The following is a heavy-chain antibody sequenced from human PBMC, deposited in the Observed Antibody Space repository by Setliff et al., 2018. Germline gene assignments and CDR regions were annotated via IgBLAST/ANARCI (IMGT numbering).Heavy chain of an antibody. Sequence: SGNLSLTCTGSGASITNINYYWGLIRQTPGKGLEWIGSIFYSGRTFYNPSLKSRVTISVDTSKNQFSLTLSSVTAADTAVYYCARTSTGRYFDVWGRGTLVTVSS. CDR3: ARTSTGRYFDV. D-gene: IGHD2-8*02. CDR2: IFYSGRT. V-gene: IGHV4-39*01. J-gene: IGHJ2*01. CDR1: GASITNINYY.